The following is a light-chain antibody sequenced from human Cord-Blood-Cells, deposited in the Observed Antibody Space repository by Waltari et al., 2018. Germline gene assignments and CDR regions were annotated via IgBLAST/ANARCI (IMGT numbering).Light chain of an antibody. V-gene: IGLV2-14*01. CDR1: SSDVGGYNY. CDR2: EVS. CDR3: SSYTSSSTPYV. J-gene: IGLJ1*01. Sequence: QSALTQPASVSGSPGQSTTIPCPGTSSDVGGYNYVSWYQQHPGKAPKLMIYEVSNRPSGVSNRFSGSKSGNTASLTISGLQAEDEADYYCSSYTSSSTPYVFGTGTKVTVL.